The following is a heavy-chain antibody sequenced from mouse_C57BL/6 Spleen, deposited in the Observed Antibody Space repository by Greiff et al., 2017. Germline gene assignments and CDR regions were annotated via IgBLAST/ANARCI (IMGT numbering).Heavy chain of an antibody. CDR3: ARSYYSNSLPDFFAY. D-gene: IGHD2-5*01. J-gene: IGHJ3*01. CDR2: IYPGDGDT. V-gene: IGHV1-80*01. CDR1: GYAFSSYW. Sequence: QVQLQQSGAELVKPGASVKISCKASGYAFSSYWMNWVKQRPGKGLEWIGQIYPGDGDTNYNGKFKGKATLTADKSSSTAYMQLSILTSEDSAVYFCARSYYSNSLPDFFAYWGQGTLVTVSA.